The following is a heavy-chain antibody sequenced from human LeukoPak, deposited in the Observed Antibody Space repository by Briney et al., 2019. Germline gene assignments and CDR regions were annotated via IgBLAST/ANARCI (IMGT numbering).Heavy chain of an antibody. CDR1: GFTFSSYA. J-gene: IGHJ6*02. CDR2: INHNGNVN. CDR3: ARGGGLDV. V-gene: IGHV3-7*03. D-gene: IGHD3-16*01. Sequence: PGGSLRLSCAASGFTFSSYAMHWARQAPGKGLEWVASINHNGNVNYYVDSVKGRFTISRDNAKNSLYLQTSNLRAEDTAVYFCARGGGLDVWGQGATVTVSS.